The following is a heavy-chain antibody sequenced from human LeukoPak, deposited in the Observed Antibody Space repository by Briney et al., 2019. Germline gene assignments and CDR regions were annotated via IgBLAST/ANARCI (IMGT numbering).Heavy chain of an antibody. CDR2: ISNNGGYT. V-gene: IGHV3-23*01. D-gene: IGHD2-15*01. Sequence: GGSLRLSCAASGFIFSNYGMNWVRQAPGKGLEWVSAISNNGGYTYYADSVQGRFTISRDNSKSTLCLQMNSLRAEDTAVYYCAKQLGYCSDGSCYFPYWGQGTLVTVSS. CDR1: GFIFSNYG. J-gene: IGHJ4*02. CDR3: AKQLGYCSDGSCYFPY.